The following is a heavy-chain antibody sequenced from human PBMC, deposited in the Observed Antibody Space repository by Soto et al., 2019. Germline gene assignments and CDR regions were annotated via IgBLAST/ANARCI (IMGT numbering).Heavy chain of an antibody. CDR2: IDPSDSYT. V-gene: IGHV5-10-1*01. CDR3: ARYGSGSYHWFDP. D-gene: IGHD3-10*01. Sequence: GKSLKISCKGSGYSFTSYWISWVRQMPGKGLEWMGRIDPSDSYTNYSPSFQGHVTISADKSISTAYLQWSSLKASDTAMYYCARYGSGSYHWFDPWGQGPFFTVSP. CDR1: GYSFTSYW. J-gene: IGHJ5*02.